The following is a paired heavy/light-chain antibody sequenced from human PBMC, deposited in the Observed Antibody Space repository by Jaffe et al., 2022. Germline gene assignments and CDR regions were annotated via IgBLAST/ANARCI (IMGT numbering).Light chain of an antibody. V-gene: IGLV1-51*01. CDR1: SSNIGNNY. CDR3: GTWDSSLSAGFWV. J-gene: IGLJ3*02. CDR2: DNN. Sequence: QSVLTQPPSVSAAPGQKVTISCSGSSSNIGNNYVSWYQQLPGTAPKLLIYDNNKRPSGIPDRFSGSKSGTSATLGITGLQTGDEADYYCGTWDSSLSAGFWVFGGGTKLTVL.
Heavy chain of an antibody. CDR1: GFTFSSYS. Sequence: EVQLVESGGGLVQPGGSLRLSCAASGFTFSSYSMNWVRQAPGKGLEWVSYISSSSSTIYYADSVKGRFTISRDNAKNSLYLQMNSLRAEDTAVYYCARDSYDYIWGSYRYLVGYYFDYWGQGTLVTVSS. CDR2: ISSSSSTI. CDR3: ARDSYDYIWGSYRYLVGYYFDY. V-gene: IGHV3-48*01. D-gene: IGHD3-16*02. J-gene: IGHJ4*02.